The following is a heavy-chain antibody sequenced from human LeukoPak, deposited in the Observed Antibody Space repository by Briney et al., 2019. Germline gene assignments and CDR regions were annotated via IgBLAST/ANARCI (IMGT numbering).Heavy chain of an antibody. D-gene: IGHD5-24*01. Sequence: SETLSLTCTVSGGSISSYYWSWIRQPAGKGLEWIGRIYTSGSTNYNPSLKSRVTMSVDTSKNQFSPKLSSVTAADTAVYYCARGTRGWLQRYYFDYWGQGTLVTVSS. J-gene: IGHJ4*02. CDR3: ARGTRGWLQRYYFDY. CDR1: GGSISSYY. CDR2: IYTSGST. V-gene: IGHV4-4*07.